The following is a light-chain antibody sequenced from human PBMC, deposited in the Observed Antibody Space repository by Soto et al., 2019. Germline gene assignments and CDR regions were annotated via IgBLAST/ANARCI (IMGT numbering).Light chain of an antibody. Sequence: SYELTQPPSVSVAPGQTARITCGGNNIGGKSVHWYQQKPGQAPVLVVYDDSDRPSGIPGRFSGSNSGNTATLTISRVEAGDEADYYCQVWESSSDHYVFGAGTKLTVL. CDR3: QVWESSSDHYV. CDR2: DDS. J-gene: IGLJ1*01. CDR1: NIGGKS. V-gene: IGLV3-21*02.